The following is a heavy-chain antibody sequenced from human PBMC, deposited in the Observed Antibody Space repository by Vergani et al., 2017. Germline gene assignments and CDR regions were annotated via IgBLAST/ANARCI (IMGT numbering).Heavy chain of an antibody. CDR2: IYYSGST. Sequence: QLQLQESGPGLVKPSETLSLTCTVSGGSISSSSYYWGWIRQPPGKGLEWIGSIYYSGSTYYNPSLKSRVTISVDTSKNQFSLKLSSVTAADTAVYYCARPYSSSWYGNWLDPWGQGTLVTVSS. J-gene: IGHJ5*02. D-gene: IGHD6-13*01. V-gene: IGHV4-39*01. CDR3: ARPYSSSWYGNWLDP. CDR1: GGSISSSSYY.